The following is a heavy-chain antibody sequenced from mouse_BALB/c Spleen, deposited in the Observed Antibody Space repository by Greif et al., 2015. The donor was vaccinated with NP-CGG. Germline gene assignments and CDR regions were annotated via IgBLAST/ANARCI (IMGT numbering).Heavy chain of an antibody. CDR3: ARHHYGSSYYYAMDY. Sequence: VQLVESGPDLVAPSQSLSITCTVSGFSLTSYGVHWVRQPPGKGLEWLVVIWSDRSTTYNSALKSRLSISKDNSKSQVFLKMNSLQTDDTAMYYCARHHYGSSYYYAMDYWGQGTSVTVSS. J-gene: IGHJ4*01. V-gene: IGHV2-6-2*01. D-gene: IGHD1-1*01. CDR2: IWSDRST. CDR1: GFSLTSYG.